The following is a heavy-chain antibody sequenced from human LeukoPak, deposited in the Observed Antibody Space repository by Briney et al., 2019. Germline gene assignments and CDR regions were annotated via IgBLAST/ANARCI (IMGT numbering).Heavy chain of an antibody. CDR1: GGSISSYY. D-gene: IGHD3-10*01. CDR3: ARVQYGSGSYFNWFDP. Sequence: TTSETLSLTCTVSGGSISSYYWGWLRQPPGKGLEGIGNIYYSSSTNYNPSLKSRVTISVDTSKNQFSLKLSSVTAADTAVYYCARVQYGSGSYFNWFDPWGQGTLVTVSS. J-gene: IGHJ5*02. CDR2: IYYSSST. V-gene: IGHV4-59*01.